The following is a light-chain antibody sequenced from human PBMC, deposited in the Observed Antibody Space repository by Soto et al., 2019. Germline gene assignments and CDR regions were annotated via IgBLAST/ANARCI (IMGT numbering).Light chain of an antibody. CDR3: CSYTRTSNHYF. V-gene: IGLV2-14*01. J-gene: IGLJ1*01. CDR2: EVS. CDR1: SSDVGAHNF. Sequence: QSALTQPASVSGSPGQAITISCSGSSSDVGAHNFVSWYQHHPGKAPKLMIYEVSNRPSGVSNRFSGSKSGNTASLTISGLQAEDEAVYYCCSYTRTSNHYFFGSGTKVTVL.